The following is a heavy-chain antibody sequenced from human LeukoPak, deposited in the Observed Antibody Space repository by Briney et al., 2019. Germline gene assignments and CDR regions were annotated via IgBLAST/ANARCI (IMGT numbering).Heavy chain of an antibody. D-gene: IGHD1-26*01. V-gene: IGHV3-30*03. J-gene: IGHJ6*02. CDR3: ALSGSYQAYYYYGMDV. CDR1: GFTFSSYG. Sequence: GGSLRLSCAVSGFTFSSYGMHWVRQAPGKGLEWVAVISYDGSNKYYADSVKGRFTISRDNSKNTLYLQMNSLRAEDTAVYYCALSGSYQAYYYYGMDVWGQGTTVTVSS. CDR2: ISYDGSNK.